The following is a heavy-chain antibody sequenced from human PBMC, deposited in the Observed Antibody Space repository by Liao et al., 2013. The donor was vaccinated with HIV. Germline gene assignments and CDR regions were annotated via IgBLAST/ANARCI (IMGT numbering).Heavy chain of an antibody. Sequence: QVQLQQWGAGLLKPSETLSLSCAVYGGSFSAYYWSWIRQPPGKGLEWIGEINHRGNTNYNPSLKSRVTISVDTSKNQFSLKLSPMTAADTAVYYCARELSTGDDAFDVWGQGTMVTVSS. CDR1: GGSFSAYY. CDR2: INHRGNT. J-gene: IGHJ3*01. V-gene: IGHV4-34*01. CDR3: ARELSTGDDAFDV. D-gene: IGHD7-27*01.